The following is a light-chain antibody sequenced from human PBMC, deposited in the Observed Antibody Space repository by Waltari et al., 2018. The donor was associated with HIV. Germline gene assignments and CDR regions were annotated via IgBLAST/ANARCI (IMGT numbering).Light chain of an antibody. CDR2: AAS. J-gene: IGKJ3*01. CDR3: QQSSDLPST. CDR1: QNIYHY. Sequence: DIQMTQSPSSLSASIGDRVTITCRASQNIYHYLNWYQHEPGKPPKLLIYAASTLQSGVPSRFSASGSGTDFTLTIDNRQPEDFATYYCQQSSDLPSTFGPGTKVDLK. V-gene: IGKV1-39*01.